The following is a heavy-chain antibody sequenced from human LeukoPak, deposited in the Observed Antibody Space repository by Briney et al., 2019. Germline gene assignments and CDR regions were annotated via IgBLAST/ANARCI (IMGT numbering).Heavy chain of an antibody. Sequence: ASVKVSCKASGYTFTSYDINWVRQATGQGLEWMGWMNPNSGNTGYAQKFQGRVTMTRNTSISTAYMELSSLRSEDTAVYYCARVPHYYDILTGSPQSDYWGQGTLVTVSS. CDR1: GYTFTSYD. CDR3: ARVPHYYDILTGSPQSDY. J-gene: IGHJ4*02. CDR2: MNPNSGNT. D-gene: IGHD3-9*01. V-gene: IGHV1-8*01.